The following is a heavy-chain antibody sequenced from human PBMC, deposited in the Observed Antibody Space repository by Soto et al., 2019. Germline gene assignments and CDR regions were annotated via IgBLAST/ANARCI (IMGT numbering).Heavy chain of an antibody. CDR3: TIGSWSGDVFDI. CDR2: IIPMLGIA. J-gene: IGHJ3*02. D-gene: IGHD2-21*02. CDR1: GGTFSTYS. Sequence: QVQLVQSGAEVKKPGSSVKVSCKDSGGTFSTYSMFWVRQAPGQGLEWMGRIIPMLGIANHAQRFQDRVTITADKSTATAHMELSSLRSEDTALYYCTIGSWSGDVFDIWGQGTMVTVSS. V-gene: IGHV1-69*02.